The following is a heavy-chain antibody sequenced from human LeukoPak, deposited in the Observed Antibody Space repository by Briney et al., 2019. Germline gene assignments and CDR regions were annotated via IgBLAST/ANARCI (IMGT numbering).Heavy chain of an antibody. D-gene: IGHD2-2*01. CDR2: ISTYNGNT. CDR3: ARDIVVVPAAMFLFGDWFDP. CDR1: AYTFTSNG. V-gene: IGHV1-18*01. J-gene: IGHJ5*02. Sequence: ASVKVTCNSSAYTFTSNGISLVRHAPAPGHELKGWISTYNGNTNYAQKLQGRVTMTTDTSTSTAYMELRSLRSDDTAVYYCARDIVVVPAAMFLFGDWFDPWGQGTLVTVSS.